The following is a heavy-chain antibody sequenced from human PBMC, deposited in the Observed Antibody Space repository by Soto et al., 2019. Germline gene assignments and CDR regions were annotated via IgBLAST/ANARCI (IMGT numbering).Heavy chain of an antibody. D-gene: IGHD6-13*01. CDR1: GFTSGYHA. V-gene: IGHV3-23*01. CDR2: ISSNGENT. CDR3: LSWVSAHFDS. J-gene: IGHJ4*02. Sequence: EVQLLDSGGGLVQIGGSLRLSCAASGFTSGYHAMNWVRQAPGKGLEWVSTISSNGENTHYADSVKGRFIISSDNSSNTVDLKMNSLRVEDTAVYYCLSWVSAHFDSWGQGTLVTVSS.